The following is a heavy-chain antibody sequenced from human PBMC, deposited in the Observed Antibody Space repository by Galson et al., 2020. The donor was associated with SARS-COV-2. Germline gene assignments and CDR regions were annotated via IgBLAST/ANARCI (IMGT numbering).Heavy chain of an antibody. CDR1: GFTFSSYG. CDR3: AKDHIYYYDSSGYYYFDY. Sequence: GGSLRLSCAASGFTFSSYGMHWVRQAPGKGLEWVAVISYDGSTKYYADSVKGRFTISRDNSKNTLYLQMNSLRAEDTAVYYCAKDHIYYYDSSGYYYFDYWGQGTLVTGSS. D-gene: IGHD3-22*01. CDR2: ISYDGSTK. V-gene: IGHV3-30*18. J-gene: IGHJ4*02.